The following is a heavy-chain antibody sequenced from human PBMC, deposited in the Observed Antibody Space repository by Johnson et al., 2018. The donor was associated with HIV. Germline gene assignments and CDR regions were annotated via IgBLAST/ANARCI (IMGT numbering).Heavy chain of an antibody. V-gene: IGHV3-23*04. Sequence: VQLVESGGGVVQPGGSLRLSCAASRLSVSKNYMSWVRQAPGKGLEWVSAISGSGGSTYYADSVKGRFTISRDNSKNTLYLQMNSLRAEDKAVYYCAKDLNVITMIVGSDAFDIWGQGTMVTVSS. J-gene: IGHJ3*02. CDR2: ISGSGGST. D-gene: IGHD3-22*01. CDR1: RLSVSKNY. CDR3: AKDLNVITMIVGSDAFDI.